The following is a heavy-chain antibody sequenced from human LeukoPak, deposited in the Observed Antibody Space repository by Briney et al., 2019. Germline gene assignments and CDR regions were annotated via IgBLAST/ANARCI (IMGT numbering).Heavy chain of an antibody. CDR2: ISGSGGST. Sequence: PGGSLRLSCAASGFTFSSYAMSWVRQAPGKGLEWVSAISGSGGSTYYAVSVKGRFTISRDNSKNTLYLQMNSLRAEDTAVYYCAKGRWPYSGSYTADYWGQGTLVTVSS. D-gene: IGHD1-26*01. V-gene: IGHV3-23*01. CDR1: GFTFSSYA. J-gene: IGHJ4*02. CDR3: AKGRWPYSGSYTADY.